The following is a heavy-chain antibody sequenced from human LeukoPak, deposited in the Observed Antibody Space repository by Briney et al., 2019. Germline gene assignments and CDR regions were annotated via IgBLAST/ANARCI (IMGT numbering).Heavy chain of an antibody. CDR1: GLSFSSYW. D-gene: IGHD2-15*01. Sequence: GGSLRLSCAASGLSFSSYWMTWVRQAPGKGLEWVANIKEDGSAKSYVDSVKGRFTISRDNAKNSLYLQINSLRVEDTAVYYCARDYDYFSGHNLDAYDIWGQGTTVIVSS. CDR3: ARDYDYFSGHNLDAYDI. CDR2: IKEDGSAK. J-gene: IGHJ3*02. V-gene: IGHV3-7*01.